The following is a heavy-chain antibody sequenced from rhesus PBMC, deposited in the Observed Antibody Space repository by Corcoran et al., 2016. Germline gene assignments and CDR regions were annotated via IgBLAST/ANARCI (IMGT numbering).Heavy chain of an antibody. D-gene: IGHD6-31*01. V-gene: IGHV4S11*01. Sequence: QVQLQESGPGLVKPSETLSLTCAVSGYSISSSYWSWIRQAPGKGLEWIGYIYGSGSSTNYNPSLKSRVTLSVDTSKNQLSLKLSSVTTADTAVYYCARGSSGHFDYWGQGVLVTVSS. CDR3: ARGSSGHFDY. CDR2: IYGSGSST. J-gene: IGHJ4*01. CDR1: GYSISSSY.